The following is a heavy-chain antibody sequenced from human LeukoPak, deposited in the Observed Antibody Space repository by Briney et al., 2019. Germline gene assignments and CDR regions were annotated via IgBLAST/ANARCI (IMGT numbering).Heavy chain of an antibody. CDR1: GFAFSSYW. V-gene: IGHV3-74*01. D-gene: IGHD2-8*01. CDR2: INIDGSII. CDR3: ARELRDYWYCDL. Sequence: PGGSLRLSCSASGFAFSSYWMHWVRQVPGKGLVWVSRINIDGSIITYADSVKGRFTISRDNAKDTLYVQMNSLRAGDTAVYYCARELRDYWYCDLWGRGTLVTVSS. J-gene: IGHJ2*01.